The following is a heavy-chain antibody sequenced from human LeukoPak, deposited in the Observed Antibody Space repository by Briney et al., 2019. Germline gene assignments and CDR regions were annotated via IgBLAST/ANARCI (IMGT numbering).Heavy chain of an antibody. Sequence: PSETLSLTCSVSGDSISTSSSYWGWIRQPPGKGLEWIGSIYYSGSTYYNTSLKSRVTISVDTSKNQFSLKLSSVTAADTAVYYCARKANYDYVWGSYRLDYWGQGTLVTVSS. D-gene: IGHD3-16*02. V-gene: IGHV4-39*01. CDR3: ARKANYDYVWGSYRLDY. J-gene: IGHJ4*02. CDR2: IYYSGST. CDR1: GDSISTSSSY.